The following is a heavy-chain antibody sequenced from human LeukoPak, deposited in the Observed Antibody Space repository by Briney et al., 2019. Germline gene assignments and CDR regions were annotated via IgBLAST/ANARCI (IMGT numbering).Heavy chain of an antibody. J-gene: IGHJ4*01. CDR3: ARHPAYGPFDY. CDR2: IYSSGST. CDR1: GFTFSSYS. D-gene: IGHD3-10*01. Sequence: GSLRLSCAASGFTFSSYSMNWIRQPPGKGLEWIGSIYSSGSTYYNPSLKSRVTISVDTSKNQFSLKLSSVTAADTAVYYCARHPAYGPFDYWGHGTLVTVSS. V-gene: IGHV4-39*01.